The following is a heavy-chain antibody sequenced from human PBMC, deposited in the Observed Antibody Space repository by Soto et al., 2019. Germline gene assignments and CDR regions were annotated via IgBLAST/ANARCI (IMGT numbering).Heavy chain of an antibody. V-gene: IGHV1-69*02. CDR1: GGTFSSYT. D-gene: IGHD2-2*01. Sequence: GASVKVSFKASGGTFSSYTISWVRQAPGQGLEWMGRIIPILGIANYAQKFQGRVTITADKSTSTAYMELSSLRSEDTAVYYCARGPRQDIVVVPAAMAENAFDIWGQGTMVTVSS. CDR3: ARGPRQDIVVVPAAMAENAFDI. J-gene: IGHJ3*02. CDR2: IIPILGIA.